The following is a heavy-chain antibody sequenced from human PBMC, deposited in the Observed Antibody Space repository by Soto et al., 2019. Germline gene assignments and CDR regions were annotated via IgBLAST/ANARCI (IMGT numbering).Heavy chain of an antibody. D-gene: IGHD2-2*01. CDR1: GYSFTSYW. Sequence: PGESLKISCKGSGYSFTSYWIGWVRQMPGKGLEWMGIIYPGDSDTRYSPSFQGQVTISADKSISTAYLQWSSLKASDTAMYYCARHLGSAAATYYFDYWGQGTLVTVSS. CDR2: IYPGDSDT. V-gene: IGHV5-51*01. J-gene: IGHJ4*02. CDR3: ARHLGSAAATYYFDY.